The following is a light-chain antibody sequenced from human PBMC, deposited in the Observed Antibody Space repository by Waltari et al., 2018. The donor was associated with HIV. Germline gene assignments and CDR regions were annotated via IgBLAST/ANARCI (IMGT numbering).Light chain of an antibody. CDR2: EVS. CDR1: SSDVGGYNY. Sequence: QSALTQPASVSGSPGQSITISCTGTSSDVGGYNYVPWYQQHPGKAPKLMIYEVSNRPSGVSNRFSGSKSGNTASLTISGLQAEDEADYYCSSYTSSSTPYVVFGGGTKLTV. V-gene: IGLV2-14*01. CDR3: SSYTSSSTPYVV. J-gene: IGLJ2*01.